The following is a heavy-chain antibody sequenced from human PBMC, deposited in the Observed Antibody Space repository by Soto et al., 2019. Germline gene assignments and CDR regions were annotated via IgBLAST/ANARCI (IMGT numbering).Heavy chain of an antibody. V-gene: IGHV3-23*01. CDR3: AKGLDTSGPYVQVLDS. CDR1: GFSFSANA. Sequence: PGGSLRLSCAASGFSFSANAMNWVRQAPGRGPEWVSAIGASGSTIYYADSVKGRFTISRDNSKNTLFLQMDSLRAEDTAVYYCAKGLDTSGPYVQVLDSWGQGTLVTVSS. J-gene: IGHJ4*02. D-gene: IGHD3-22*01. CDR2: IGASGSTI.